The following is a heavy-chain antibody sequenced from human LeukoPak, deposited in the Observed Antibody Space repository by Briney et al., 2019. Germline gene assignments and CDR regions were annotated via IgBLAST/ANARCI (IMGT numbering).Heavy chain of an antibody. CDR1: GFTFSIYA. J-gene: IGHJ4*02. V-gene: IGHV3-30*01. D-gene: IGHD2-15*01. Sequence: GGSLRLSCAASGFTFSIYAMHGARQAPDKGLECVAVISYDGSNKYYADSVKGRFTISRDNSKNTLYLQMNSLRAEDTAVYYCARAPLAVAATTYFDYWGQGTLVTVSS. CDR2: ISYDGSNK. CDR3: ARAPLAVAATTYFDY.